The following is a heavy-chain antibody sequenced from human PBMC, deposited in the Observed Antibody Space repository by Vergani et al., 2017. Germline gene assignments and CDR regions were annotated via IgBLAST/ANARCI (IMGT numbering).Heavy chain of an antibody. D-gene: IGHD6-13*01. CDR3: ARDDSSSWPLYYYYGMDV. V-gene: IGHV3-23*01. Sequence: EVQLLESGGGLVQPGGSLRLSCAASGFTFSSYAMSWVRQAPGKGLEWVSAISGSGGSTYYADSVKGRFTIPRDNSKNTLYLQMNSLRAEDTAVYYCARDDSSSWPLYYYYGMDVWGQGTTVTVSS. J-gene: IGHJ6*02. CDR1: GFTFSSYA. CDR2: ISGSGGST.